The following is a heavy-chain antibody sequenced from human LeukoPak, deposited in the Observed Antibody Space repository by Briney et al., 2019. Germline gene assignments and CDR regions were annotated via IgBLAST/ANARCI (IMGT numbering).Heavy chain of an antibody. D-gene: IGHD6-13*01. CDR3: VVGNSSSWVFDY. CDR2: ISYDGCNK. V-gene: IGHV3-30*03. J-gene: IGHJ4*02. CDR1: VFTFSSYG. Sequence: GGSLRLSCAASVFTFSSYGMHEVRQAPGKGLAGVAVISYDGCNKYYADSVKRRFTISRDNSKNTLYLQMNSLRAEDTAVYYCVVGNSSSWVFDYWGQGTLVTVSS.